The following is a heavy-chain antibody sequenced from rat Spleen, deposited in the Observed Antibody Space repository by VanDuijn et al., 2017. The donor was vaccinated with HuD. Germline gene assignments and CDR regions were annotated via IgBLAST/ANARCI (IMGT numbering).Heavy chain of an antibody. CDR3: ACTGGLPNYFHY. CDR1: GFTFSDYN. D-gene: IGHD1-4*01. V-gene: IGHV5-7*01. CDR2: ISYDGGST. Sequence: EVQLVESGGGLVQPGRSLKLSCAASGFTFSDYNMAWVRQAPKKGLEWVASISYDGGSTYYRDSVKGRFTISRDNAKSTLYLQMDSLRSEDTATYYCACTGGLPNYFHYWGQGVMVTVSS. J-gene: IGHJ2*01.